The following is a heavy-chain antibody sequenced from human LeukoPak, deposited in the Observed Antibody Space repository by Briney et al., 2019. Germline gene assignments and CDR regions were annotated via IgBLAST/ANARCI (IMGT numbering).Heavy chain of an antibody. V-gene: IGHV3-23*01. CDR3: AKGVGTSYHYHMDV. D-gene: IGHD1-26*01. J-gene: IGHJ6*03. CDR1: GFTFNNYA. CDR2: ISESGDKT. Sequence: GGSLRLSCAASGFTFNNYAMNWVRQAPGKGLEWVSAISESGDKTHYADSVKGRFTISRDNSQNTLYLQMNSLRAEDMALYYCAKGVGTSYHYHMDVWGKGTTVIVSS.